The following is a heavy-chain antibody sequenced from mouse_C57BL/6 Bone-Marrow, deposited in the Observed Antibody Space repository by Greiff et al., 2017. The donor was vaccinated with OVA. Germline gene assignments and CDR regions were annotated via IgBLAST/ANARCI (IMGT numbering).Heavy chain of an antibody. CDR2: IDPENGDT. Sequence: VQLQQSGAELVRPGASVKLSCTASGFNIKDDYMHWVKQRPEQGLEWIGWIDPENGDTEYASKFQGKATITADTSSNTAYLQLSSLTSEDTAVYYCTTEYSNYVDYWGQGTTLTVSS. V-gene: IGHV14-4*01. D-gene: IGHD2-5*01. J-gene: IGHJ2*01. CDR1: GFNIKDDY. CDR3: TTEYSNYVDY.